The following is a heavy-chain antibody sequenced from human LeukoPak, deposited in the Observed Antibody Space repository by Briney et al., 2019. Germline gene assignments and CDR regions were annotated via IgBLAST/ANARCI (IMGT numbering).Heavy chain of an antibody. CDR3: ARLSVYSSTWLAYYMDV. V-gene: IGHV3-7*01. J-gene: IGHJ6*03. D-gene: IGHD6-13*01. Sequence: GGSLRLSCAASGFTASLYWMTWVRQAQGKGLEWVANIKHDGSDKHYVDSVKGRFTISRDNAKNSVYLQMSSLRAEYTAAYYCARLSVYSSTWLAYYMDVWGKGTTVTVSS. CDR1: GFTASLYW. CDR2: IKHDGSDK.